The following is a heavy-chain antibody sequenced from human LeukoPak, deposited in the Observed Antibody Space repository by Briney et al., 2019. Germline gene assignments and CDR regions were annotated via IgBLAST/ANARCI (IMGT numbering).Heavy chain of an antibody. D-gene: IGHD3-22*01. CDR3: ARDAPYYYDRSAVGDY. Sequence: GSLRLSCAASGFPFSRYSMNWVRQARGKGLEWGSYISSSSSTIYYADSVKGPFTISRDNAKTSLYLQMTSLRDEDTAVYYCARDAPYYYDRSAVGDYWGQGTLVTVSS. CDR1: GFPFSRYS. V-gene: IGHV3-48*02. CDR2: ISSSSSTI. J-gene: IGHJ4*02.